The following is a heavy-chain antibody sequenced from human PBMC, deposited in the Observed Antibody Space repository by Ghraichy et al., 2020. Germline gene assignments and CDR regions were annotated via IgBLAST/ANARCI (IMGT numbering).Heavy chain of an antibody. D-gene: IGHD1-7*01. CDR3: AKIGTTGFWYFDL. Sequence: GESLNISCAASGFPFSSHGMSWVRQPPGKGLEWGSSISSSGDSTFYVGSVKGRFTISRDNSKNTLHLQTDSLRSEDTAVYYCAKIGTTGFWYFDLWGRGTLVTXXS. J-gene: IGHJ2*01. CDR2: ISSSGDST. V-gene: IGHV3-23*01. CDR1: GFPFSSHG.